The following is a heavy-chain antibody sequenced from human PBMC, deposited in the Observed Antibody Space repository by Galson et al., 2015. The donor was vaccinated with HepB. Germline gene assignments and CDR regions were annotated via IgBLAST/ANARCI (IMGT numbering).Heavy chain of an antibody. D-gene: IGHD3-3*01. CDR1: GFTFSSYS. Sequence: LRLSCAASGFTFSSYSMNWVRQAPGKGLEWVSYISSSSTIYYADSVKGRFTISRDNAKNSLYLQMNSLRAEDTAVYYCATLSEWLLYGYYYGMDVWGQGTTVTVSS. J-gene: IGHJ6*02. CDR3: ATLSEWLLYGYYYGMDV. V-gene: IGHV3-48*04. CDR2: ISSSSTI.